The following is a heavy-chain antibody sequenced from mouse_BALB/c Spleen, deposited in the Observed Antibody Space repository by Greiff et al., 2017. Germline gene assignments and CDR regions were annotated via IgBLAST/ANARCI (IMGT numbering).Heavy chain of an antibody. Sequence: QVQLQQSGAELMKPGASVKISCKATGYTFSSYWIEWVKQRPGHGLEWIGEILPGSGSTNYNEKFKGKATFTADTSSNTAYMQLSSLTSEDSAVYYCATITTAMDYWGQGTSVTVSS. V-gene: IGHV1-9*01. J-gene: IGHJ4*01. CDR2: ILPGSGST. CDR3: ATITTAMDY. CDR1: GYTFSSYW. D-gene: IGHD1-2*01.